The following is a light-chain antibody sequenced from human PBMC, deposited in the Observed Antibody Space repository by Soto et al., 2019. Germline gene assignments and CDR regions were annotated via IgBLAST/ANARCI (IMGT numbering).Light chain of an antibody. V-gene: IGKV4-1*01. Sequence: DIVMTQSPDSLAVSLGERATINCKSSQSVLFSSNNKNYLAWYQQKPGQPHKLLIYWASTRESGVPNRFSGSGSGTDFTLTISSLQAEDVAVYYCQQSYSTPITFGQGTRLEIK. CDR1: QSVLFSSNNKNY. CDR3: QQSYSTPIT. CDR2: WAS. J-gene: IGKJ5*01.